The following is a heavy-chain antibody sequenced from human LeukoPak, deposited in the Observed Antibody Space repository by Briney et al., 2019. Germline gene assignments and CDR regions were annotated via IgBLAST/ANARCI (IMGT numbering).Heavy chain of an antibody. CDR2: ISYDGSNK. D-gene: IGHD1-26*01. J-gene: IGHJ3*02. CDR1: GFTFRSYG. CDR3: AKTWGVGASRAFDI. V-gene: IGHV3-30*18. Sequence: GRSLRLSCAASGFTFRSYGMHWVRQAPGKGLEWVAFISYDGSNKKSADSVKGRFTISRDNSKNTLYLQMNSLRVEDTAVYYCAKTWGVGASRAFDIWGQGTMVTVSS.